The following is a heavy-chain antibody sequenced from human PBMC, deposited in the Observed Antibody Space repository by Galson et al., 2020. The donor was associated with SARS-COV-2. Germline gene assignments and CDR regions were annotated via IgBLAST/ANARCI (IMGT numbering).Heavy chain of an antibody. V-gene: IGHV3-21*01. CDR1: GFPFSSYS. CDR3: ARDLDIVVVPAAISVYYYGMEV. Sequence: KIGESLKISCAASGFPFSSYSMNWVRQAPGKGLEWVSSISSSSSYIHYADPVKGRFTISRDNAKNSLYLQMHSLRAEDTAVYYCARDLDIVVVPAAISVYYYGMEVWGQGTTVTVSS. J-gene: IGHJ6*02. D-gene: IGHD2-2*02. CDR2: ISSSSSYI.